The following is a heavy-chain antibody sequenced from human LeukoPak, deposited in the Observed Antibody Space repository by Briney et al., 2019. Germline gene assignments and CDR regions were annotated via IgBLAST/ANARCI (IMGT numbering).Heavy chain of an antibody. V-gene: IGHV4-59*01. Sequence: SETLSLTCTVSGGSISSYYWSWIRQPPGKGLEWIGYIYYSGSTNYNPSLKSRVTISVDTSKNQFSLKLSSETAADTAVYYCARGSYATNAFDIWGQGTMVTVSS. CDR3: ARGSYATNAFDI. D-gene: IGHD5-18*01. CDR2: IYYSGST. CDR1: GGSISSYY. J-gene: IGHJ3*02.